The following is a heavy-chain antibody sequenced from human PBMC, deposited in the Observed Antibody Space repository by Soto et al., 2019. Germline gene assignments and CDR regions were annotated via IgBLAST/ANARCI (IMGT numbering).Heavy chain of an antibody. J-gene: IGHJ4*02. CDR2: INADNGNT. Sequence: GASVKVSCKASGYTFISYTMHWVRQAPGQRLEWMGWINADNGNTKYSQKFQGRVTITRDTSASTAYMELSSLISEDTAVYYCAREVPIYQLVFDYWGQGTLVTVSS. D-gene: IGHD6-13*01. V-gene: IGHV1-3*01. CDR3: AREVPIYQLVFDY. CDR1: GYTFISYT.